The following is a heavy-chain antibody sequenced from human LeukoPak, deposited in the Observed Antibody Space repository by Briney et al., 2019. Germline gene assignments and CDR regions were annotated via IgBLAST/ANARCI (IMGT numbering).Heavy chain of an antibody. J-gene: IGHJ4*02. D-gene: IGHD4-23*01. CDR2: IRSKAYGGTT. Sequence: GGSLRLSCTASGFTFGDYAMSWFRQAPGKGLEWVGFIRSKAYGGTTEYAASVKGRFTISRDDSKSIAYLQMNSLKTEDTAVYYCTRVSDYGGNLRGIYYFDYWGQGTLVTVSS. V-gene: IGHV3-49*03. CDR3: TRVSDYGGNLRGIYYFDY. CDR1: GFTFGDYA.